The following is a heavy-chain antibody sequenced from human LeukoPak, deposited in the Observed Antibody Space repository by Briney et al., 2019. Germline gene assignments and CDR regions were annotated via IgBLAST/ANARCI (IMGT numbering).Heavy chain of an antibody. CDR3: ALSGYADNWLDY. V-gene: IGHV1-18*01. J-gene: IGHJ5*01. CDR2: ISADNGNT. Sequence: ASVKVSCKASGYTFTSYGISWVRQAPGQGLEWMGWISADNGNTNYAQKLQGRVTMTTDTSTSTAYMELRSLRSDDTAVYYCALSGYADNWLDYWGQGTLVTVSS. D-gene: IGHD5-12*01. CDR1: GYTFTSYG.